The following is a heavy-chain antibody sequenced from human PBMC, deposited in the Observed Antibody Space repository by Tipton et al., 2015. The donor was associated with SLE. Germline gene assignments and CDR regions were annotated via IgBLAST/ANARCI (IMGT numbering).Heavy chain of an antibody. V-gene: IGHV4-59*12. D-gene: IGHD6-13*01. CDR2: IYYSGHT. Sequence: LRLSCTVSGGSISSYYWSWIRQSPGKGLEWIGYIYYSGHTHFNPSLKSRVTISVDTSKNQFSLKLSSVTAADTAVYYCARERLYSSSWFSDWGQGTLVTVSS. J-gene: IGHJ4*02. CDR3: ARERLYSSSWFSD. CDR1: GGSISSYY.